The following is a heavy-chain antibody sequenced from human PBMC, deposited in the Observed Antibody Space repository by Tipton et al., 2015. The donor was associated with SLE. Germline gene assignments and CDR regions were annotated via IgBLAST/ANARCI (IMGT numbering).Heavy chain of an antibody. J-gene: IGHJ4*02. Sequence: TLSLTCTVSGGSISSSSYYWGWIRQPPGKGLEWIGSIYYSGSTYYNPSLKSRVTISVDTSKNQSSLKLSSVTAADTAVYYCAREEEQLVGYWGQGTLVTVSS. V-gene: IGHV4-39*07. CDR1: GGSISSSSYY. CDR2: IYYSGST. D-gene: IGHD6-6*01. CDR3: AREEEQLVGY.